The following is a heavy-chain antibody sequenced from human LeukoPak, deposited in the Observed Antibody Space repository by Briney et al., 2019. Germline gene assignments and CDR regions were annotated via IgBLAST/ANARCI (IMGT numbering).Heavy chain of an antibody. J-gene: IGHJ4*02. D-gene: IGHD5-24*01. V-gene: IGHV3-48*03. Sequence: PGGSLRLSCAASGFTFSSYEMNWVRQAPGKGLEWVSYISSGGSTIYYADSVKGRFTIFRDNAKNSLYLQMNSLRAEDTAVYYCARVRDGSQDYWGQGTLVTVSS. CDR2: ISSGGSTI. CDR1: GFTFSSYE. CDR3: ARVRDGSQDY.